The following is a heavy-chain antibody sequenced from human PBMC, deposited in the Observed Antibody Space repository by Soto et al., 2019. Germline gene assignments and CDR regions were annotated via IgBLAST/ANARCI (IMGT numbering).Heavy chain of an antibody. Sequence: EVQLLESGGGLVQPGGSLRLSCAASGFTFSSYAMSWVRQAPGKGLEWVSAISGSGGSTYYADSVKGRFTISRDNPKNTLYLQMNSLRAEDRAVYYCAKGRLRIVMTSFDDSFDIWGQGTMVTVSS. CDR3: AKGRLRIVMTSFDDSFDI. D-gene: IGHD2-21*01. CDR2: ISGSGGST. J-gene: IGHJ3*02. CDR1: GFTFSSYA. V-gene: IGHV3-23*01.